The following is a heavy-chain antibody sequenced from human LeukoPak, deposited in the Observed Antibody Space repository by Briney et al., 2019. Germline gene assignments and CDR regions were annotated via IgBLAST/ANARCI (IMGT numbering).Heavy chain of an antibody. CDR3: ARHKRYTYGYGDY. V-gene: IGHV4-39*01. CDR1: GAPISSSSFY. J-gene: IGHJ4*02. Sequence: SSQTLSLTCTVSGAPISSSSFYWGLVRQPPVTGLKWLGNIYYSGSTYYNPSLKSRVTISVATTKSQFSLKLSSVIAADTAVYYCARHKRYTYGYGDYWGQGTLVTVSS. D-gene: IGHD5-18*01. CDR2: IYYSGST.